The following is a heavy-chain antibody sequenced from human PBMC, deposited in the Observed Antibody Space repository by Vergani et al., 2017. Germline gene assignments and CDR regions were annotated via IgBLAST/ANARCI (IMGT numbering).Heavy chain of an antibody. Sequence: EVQLVESGGGLVKPGGSLRLSCAASGITFSTYSMNWLRQAPGKGLEWASSISSSSRYIYDADSVKGRFTISRDNAKNSLYLQMNSLRAEDTAVYYCAGGGQLDVPYYYHHMDVWGKGTTVTVSS. CDR1: GITFSTYS. V-gene: IGHV3-21*01. CDR2: ISSSSRYI. CDR3: AGGGQLDVPYYYHHMDV. J-gene: IGHJ6*03. D-gene: IGHD3-10*01.